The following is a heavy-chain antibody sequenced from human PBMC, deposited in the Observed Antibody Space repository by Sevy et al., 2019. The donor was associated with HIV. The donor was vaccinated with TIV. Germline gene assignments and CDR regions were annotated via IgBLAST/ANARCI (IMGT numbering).Heavy chain of an antibody. CDR3: ARHPGRYFWSGYSGFDY. D-gene: IGHD3-3*01. CDR1: GYSFTSYW. Sequence: GESLKISCKGSGYSFTSYWIGWVRQMPGKGLEWMGIIYPGDSDTRYSPSFQGQVTISADKSISTAYLQWSSLKASDTSMYYCARHPGRYFWSGYSGFDYWGQGTLVTVSS. J-gene: IGHJ4*02. CDR2: IYPGDSDT. V-gene: IGHV5-51*01.